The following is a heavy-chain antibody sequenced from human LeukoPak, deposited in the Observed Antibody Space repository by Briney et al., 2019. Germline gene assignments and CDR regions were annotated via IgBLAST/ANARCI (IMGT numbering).Heavy chain of an antibody. CDR3: ARVRPGDGFDFDY. CDR1: GGSISSHY. D-gene: IGHD5-24*01. V-gene: IGHV4-59*11. J-gene: IGHJ4*02. CDR2: IYYSGST. Sequence: SETLSLTCTVSGGSISSHYWSWIRQPPGKGLEWIGYIYYSGSTKYNPSLKSRVTISVDTSKNQFSLKLSSVAAADTAVYYCARVRPGDGFDFDYWGQGTLVTVSS.